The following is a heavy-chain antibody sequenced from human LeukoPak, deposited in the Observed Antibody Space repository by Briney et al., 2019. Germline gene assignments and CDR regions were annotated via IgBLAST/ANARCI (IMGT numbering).Heavy chain of an antibody. J-gene: IGHJ4*02. CDR3: ARVMGGWWLDY. CDR2: IYSGGST. V-gene: IGHV3-53*04. D-gene: IGHD6-19*01. Sequence: GGSLRLSCAASGFAVSTNYMSWVRLAPGKGLEWVAVIYSGGSTYYADSVKGRFTISRHNSKNTLSLQMNSLRAEDTAVYYCARVMGGWWLDYWGQGTLVTVSS. CDR1: GFAVSTNY.